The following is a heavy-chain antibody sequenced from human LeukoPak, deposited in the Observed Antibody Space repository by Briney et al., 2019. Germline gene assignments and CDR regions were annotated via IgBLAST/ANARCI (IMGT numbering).Heavy chain of an antibody. V-gene: IGHV1-69*05. CDR3: ARAVRGRIAVADTNGYYFDY. CDR1: GGTFSSYA. J-gene: IGHJ4*02. D-gene: IGHD6-19*01. Sequence: GASVKVSCKASGGTFSSYAISWVRQAPGQGLEWMGGIIPIFGTANYAQKFQGRVTITRDESTSTAYMELSSLRSEDAAVYYCARAVRGRIAVADTNGYYFDYWGQGTPVTVSS. CDR2: IIPIFGTA.